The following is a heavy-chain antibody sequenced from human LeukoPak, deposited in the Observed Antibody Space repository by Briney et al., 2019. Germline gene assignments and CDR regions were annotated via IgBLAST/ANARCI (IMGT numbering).Heavy chain of an antibody. V-gene: IGHV3-48*01. CDR3: ARDYSSSSRSCFDY. D-gene: IGHD6-6*01. CDR2: ISSSSSTI. J-gene: IGHJ4*02. Sequence: GGSLRLSCAASGFTFSSYSMNWVRQAPGKGLEWVSYISSSSSTIYYADSVKGRFTISRDNAKNSLYLQMNSLRAEDTAVYYCARDYSSSSRSCFDYWGQGTLVTVSS. CDR1: GFTFSSYS.